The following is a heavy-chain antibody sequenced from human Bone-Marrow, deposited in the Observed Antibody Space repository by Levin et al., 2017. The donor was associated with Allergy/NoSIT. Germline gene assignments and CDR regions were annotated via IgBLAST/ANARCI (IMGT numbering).Heavy chain of an antibody. CDR2: IYYSGST. CDR1: GGSISGGNFY. Sequence: SETLSLTCSVSGGSISGGNFYWNWIRQHPGKGLEWIGYIYYSGSTYYNPSLKSRVTISLVTSENQFSLKLSSVTAADTAVYYCARGTRTIFGVVYFDYWGQGTLVTVSS. D-gene: IGHD3-3*01. CDR3: ARGTRTIFGVVYFDY. J-gene: IGHJ4*02. V-gene: IGHV4-31*03.